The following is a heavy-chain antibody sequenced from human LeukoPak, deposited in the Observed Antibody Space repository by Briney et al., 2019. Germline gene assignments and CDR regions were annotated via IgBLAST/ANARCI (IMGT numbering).Heavy chain of an antibody. D-gene: IGHD2-2*01. Sequence: TSQTLSLTCTVSGDSISSGGYYWSWIRQPPGKGLEWIGYIYHSGSTYYNPSLKSRVTISVDKSKNQFSLKLSSVTAADTAVYYCARYIVVVPAATRGYYYGMDVWGQGTTVTVSS. V-gene: IGHV4-30-2*01. CDR2: IYHSGST. J-gene: IGHJ6*02. CDR1: GDSISSGGYY. CDR3: ARYIVVVPAATRGYYYGMDV.